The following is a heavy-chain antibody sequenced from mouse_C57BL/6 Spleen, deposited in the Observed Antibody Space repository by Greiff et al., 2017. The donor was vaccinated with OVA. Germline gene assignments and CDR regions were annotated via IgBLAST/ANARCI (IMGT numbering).Heavy chain of an antibody. Sequence: VKLQQPGAELVMPGASVKLSCKASGYTFTSYWMHWVKQRPGQGLEWIGEIDPSDSYTNYNQKFKGKSTLTVDKSSSTAYMQLSSLTSEDSAVYYCARGTAQATGYFDYWGQGTTLTVSS. J-gene: IGHJ2*01. D-gene: IGHD3-2*02. CDR2: IDPSDSYT. CDR3: ARGTAQATGYFDY. CDR1: GYTFTSYW. V-gene: IGHV1-69*01.